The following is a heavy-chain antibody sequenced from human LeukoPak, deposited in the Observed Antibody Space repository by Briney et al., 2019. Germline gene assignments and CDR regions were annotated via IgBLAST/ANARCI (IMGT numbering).Heavy chain of an antibody. CDR3: DVGDGDY. Sequence: ASVKVSCKASGYTFTSYYMHWVRQAPGQGLEWMGIINPSGGSTSYAQKFQGRVTITADESTSTAYMELSSLRSEDTAVYYCDVGDGDYWGQGTLVTVSS. J-gene: IGHJ4*02. CDR2: INPSGGST. D-gene: IGHD1-26*01. V-gene: IGHV1-46*01. CDR1: GYTFTSYY.